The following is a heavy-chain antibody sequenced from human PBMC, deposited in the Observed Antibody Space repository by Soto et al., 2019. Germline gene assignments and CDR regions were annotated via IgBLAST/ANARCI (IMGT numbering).Heavy chain of an antibody. J-gene: IGHJ6*02. Sequence: QVQLVQSGAEVKKPGSSVKVSCTASGGTFSSYASSWVRQAPGQGLEWLGGFIPMFNRPHSARKFQGRVMMTAYTSTSTASMDLSSLRSEDTAVDYWARGQFHHVSNDDSALDVWGQGTTVTVSS. CDR2: FIPMFNRP. CDR1: GGTFSSYA. D-gene: IGHD1-1*01. V-gene: IGHV1-69*06. CDR3: ARGQFHHVSNDDSALDV.